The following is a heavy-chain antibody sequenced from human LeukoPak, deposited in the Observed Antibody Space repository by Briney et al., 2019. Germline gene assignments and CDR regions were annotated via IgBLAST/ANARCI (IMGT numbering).Heavy chain of an antibody. CDR2: IIPILGIA. CDR3: ARAPDTWLAFDY. V-gene: IGHV1-69*04. D-gene: IGHD5-12*01. J-gene: IGHJ4*02. Sequence: GASVKVSCKASGGTFSSYATSWVRQAPGQGLEWMGRIIPILGIANYAQKFQGRVTITADKSTSTAYMELSSLRSEDTAVYYCARAPDTWLAFDYWGQGTLVTVSS. CDR1: GGTFSSYA.